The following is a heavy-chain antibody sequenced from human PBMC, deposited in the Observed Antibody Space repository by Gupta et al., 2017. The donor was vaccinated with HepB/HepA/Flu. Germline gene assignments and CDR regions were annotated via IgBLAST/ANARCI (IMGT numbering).Heavy chain of an antibody. J-gene: IGHJ3*02. CDR1: GFTLRRYA. Sequence: EVQRLEAGGGLVGRGGSLRLSCAAAGFTLRRYAMSWVRRAVGKGLECVAGISGCGSSTYCADSVKSGFTISRDNLKITLYLQKNSVMSEYTAVYYCAKDFGIQSYSTSRDAFDIWGQGTMVTVSS. CDR2: ISGCGSST. CDR3: AKDFGIQSYSTSRDAFDI. V-gene: IGHV3-23*01. D-gene: IGHD6-13*01.